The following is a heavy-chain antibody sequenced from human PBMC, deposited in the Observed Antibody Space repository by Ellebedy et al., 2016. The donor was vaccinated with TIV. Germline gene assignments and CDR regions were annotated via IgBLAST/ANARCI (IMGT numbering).Heavy chain of an antibody. CDR2: ISGDGGST. J-gene: IGHJ6*02. CDR1: GFTFDDYA. Sequence: GEALKISCAAFGFTFDDYAMHWVRQAPGKGLEWVSLISGDGGSTYYADSVKGRFTISRDNSKNSLYLQMNSLRTEDTALYYCAKDNYYGSGPPPYYYYYGMDVWGQGTTVTVSS. V-gene: IGHV3-43*02. CDR3: AKDNYYGSGPPPYYYYYGMDV. D-gene: IGHD3-10*01.